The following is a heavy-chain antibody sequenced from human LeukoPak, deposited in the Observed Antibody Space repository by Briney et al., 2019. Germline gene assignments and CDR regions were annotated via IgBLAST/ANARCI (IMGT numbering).Heavy chain of an antibody. Sequence: SETLSLTCAVYGGSFSGYYWSWIRQPPGKGLEWIGEINHSGSTNYNPSLKSRVTISVDTSKNQFSLKLSSVTAADTAVYYCARRGSYSGDFDYWGQGTLVTVSS. D-gene: IGHD2-15*01. V-gene: IGHV4-34*01. CDR2: INHSGST. CDR1: GGSFSGYY. J-gene: IGHJ4*02. CDR3: ARRGSYSGDFDY.